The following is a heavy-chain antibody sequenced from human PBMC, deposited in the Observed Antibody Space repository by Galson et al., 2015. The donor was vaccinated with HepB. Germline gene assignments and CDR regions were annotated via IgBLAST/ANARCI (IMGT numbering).Heavy chain of an antibody. CDR3: ARDGRTAAVPVDY. V-gene: IGHV3-7*03. CDR2: IKQDGSEK. CDR1: GFTFSSYW. Sequence: SLRLSCAASGFTFSSYWMSWVRQAPGKGLEWVANIKQDGSEKYYVDSVKGRFTISRDNAKNSLYLQMNSLRAEDTAVYYCARDGRTAAVPVDYWGQGTLVTVSS. D-gene: IGHD6-13*01. J-gene: IGHJ4*02.